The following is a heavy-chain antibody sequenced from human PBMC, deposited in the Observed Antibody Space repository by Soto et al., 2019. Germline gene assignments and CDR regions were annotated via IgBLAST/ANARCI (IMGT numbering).Heavy chain of an antibody. CDR1: GGSISSGDYY. CDR2: IYYSGST. Sequence: QVQLQESGPGLVKPSQTLSLTCTVSGGSISSGDYYWSWIRQPPGKGLEWIGYIYYSGSTDYNPSLKSRVIISVDTSKNQFSLKLSSGTAADTAVYYCARDRRHYYGSGNYQWYYGVDVWGQGTTVTVSS. J-gene: IGHJ6*02. D-gene: IGHD3-10*01. CDR3: ARDRRHYYGSGNYQWYYGVDV. V-gene: IGHV4-30-4*01.